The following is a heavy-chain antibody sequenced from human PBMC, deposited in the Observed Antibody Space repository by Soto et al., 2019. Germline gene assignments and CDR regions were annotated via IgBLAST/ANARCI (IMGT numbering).Heavy chain of an antibody. CDR1: GFTFRGYA. V-gene: IGHV3-23*01. D-gene: IGHD3-22*01. Sequence: EMQLLESGGGLVQPGGSLRLSCEASGFTFRGYAMSWVRQAPGKGLEWVSTISGSGGSTFYADSVKGRFTISSDNSRNTVYLQMNMLTAEATAVYYSTKGVRTLIVVVISDALDMLGQGTMVTVSS. CDR2: ISGSGGST. CDR3: TKGVRTLIVVVISDALDM. J-gene: IGHJ3*02.